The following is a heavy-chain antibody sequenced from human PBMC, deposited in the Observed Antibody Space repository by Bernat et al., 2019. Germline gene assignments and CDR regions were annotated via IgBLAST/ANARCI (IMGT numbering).Heavy chain of an antibody. D-gene: IGHD3-3*01. Sequence: QVQLQVSGPGLVKPSQTLSLTCTVSGGSISSGDYYWRWIRQRPGKGLGWIGYIYYSGSTYYNPSLKSRVTISVDTSKNQFSLKLSSATAADTAVDYCARAQYNDFRSGYFYGYYFDYWGQGTLVTVSS. V-gene: IGHV4-30-4*01. CDR2: IYYSGST. J-gene: IGHJ4*02. CDR1: GGSISSGDYY. CDR3: ARAQYNDFRSGYFYGYYFDY.